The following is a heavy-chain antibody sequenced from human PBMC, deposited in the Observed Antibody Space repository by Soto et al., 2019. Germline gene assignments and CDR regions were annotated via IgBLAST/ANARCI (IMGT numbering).Heavy chain of an antibody. J-gene: IGHJ4*02. D-gene: IGHD3-3*01. CDR3: ATMPQDFWSAPLGAY. Sequence: GASVKVSCKASGGTFSSYAISWVRQAPGQGLEWMGGIIPIFGTANYAQKFQGRVTITADESTSTAYMELSSLRSEDTAVYYCATMPQDFWSAPLGAYWGQGTLVTSPQ. CDR1: GGTFSSYA. V-gene: IGHV1-69*13. CDR2: IIPIFGTA.